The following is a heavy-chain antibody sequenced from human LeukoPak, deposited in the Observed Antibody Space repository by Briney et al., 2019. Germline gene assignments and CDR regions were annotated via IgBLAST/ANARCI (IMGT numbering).Heavy chain of an antibody. CDR1: GFTFSSYS. CDR2: ISSSSSTI. D-gene: IGHD3-16*01. V-gene: IGHV3-48*01. CDR3: ARDRITFGGVYYFDY. Sequence: GGSLRPSCAASGFTFSSYSMNWVRRAPGKGLEWVSYISSSSSTIYYADSVKGRFTISRDNAKNSLYLQMNSLRAEDTAVYYCARDRITFGGVYYFDYWGQGTLVTVSS. J-gene: IGHJ4*02.